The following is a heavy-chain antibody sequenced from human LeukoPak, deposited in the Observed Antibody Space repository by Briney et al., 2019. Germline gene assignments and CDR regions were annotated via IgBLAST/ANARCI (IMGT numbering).Heavy chain of an antibody. CDR2: VYYSGSI. CDR3: ARERRDGYKVYFDY. D-gene: IGHD5-24*01. J-gene: IGHJ4*02. CDR1: GGSISSYY. Sequence: SETLSLTCTVSGGSISSYYWSWIRQPPGKGLEWIGYVYYSGSINYNPSLKSRVTISVDTSKNQFSLRLSSVTAADTAVYHCARERRDGYKVYFDYWGQGTLVTVSS. V-gene: IGHV4-59*12.